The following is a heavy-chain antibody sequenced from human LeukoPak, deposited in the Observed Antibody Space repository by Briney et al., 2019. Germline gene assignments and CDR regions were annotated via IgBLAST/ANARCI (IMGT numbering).Heavy chain of an antibody. Sequence: QSGGSLRLSCAASGFSFSTYSMNWVRQAPGKGLEWVSYIHKSGTITYYRDSVKGRFTISRDNAKNSLYLLMNSLRDEDTAVYYCARDPHALDFWGQGTLVTVSS. CDR3: ARDPHALDF. J-gene: IGHJ4*02. CDR1: GFSFSTYS. V-gene: IGHV3-48*02. CDR2: IHKSGTIT.